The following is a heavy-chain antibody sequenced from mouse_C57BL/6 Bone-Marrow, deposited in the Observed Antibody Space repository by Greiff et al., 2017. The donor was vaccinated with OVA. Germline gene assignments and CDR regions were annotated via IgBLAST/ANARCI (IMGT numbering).Heavy chain of an antibody. CDR3: ARQRGLLTMMDY. J-gene: IGHJ4*01. D-gene: IGHD2-1*01. CDR1: GFTFSSYG. CDR2: ISSGGSYT. Sequence: EVKLVESGGDLVKPGGSLKLSCAASGFTFSSYGMSWVRQTPDKRLEWVATISSGGSYTYYPASVKGRFTISRDNAKNTLYLQMSSLKSEDTAMYYCARQRGLLTMMDYWGQGTAVTVSS. V-gene: IGHV5-6*01.